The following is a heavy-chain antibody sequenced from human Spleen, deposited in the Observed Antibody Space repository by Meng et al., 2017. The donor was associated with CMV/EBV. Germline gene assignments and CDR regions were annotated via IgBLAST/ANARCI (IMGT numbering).Heavy chain of an antibody. CDR2: INPNGGGT. J-gene: IGHJ6*02. Sequence: ASVKVSCKASGGTFSSYAISWVRQAPGQGLEWVGRINPNGGGTVSAQSFQGRVTMTRDTSIRTAYMELTSLRSEDTAVYYCARSVGRELRYYYYGMDVWGLGTTVTVSS. CDR1: GGTFSSYA. CDR3: ARSVGRELRYYYYGMDV. D-gene: IGHD1-7*01. V-gene: IGHV1-2*02.